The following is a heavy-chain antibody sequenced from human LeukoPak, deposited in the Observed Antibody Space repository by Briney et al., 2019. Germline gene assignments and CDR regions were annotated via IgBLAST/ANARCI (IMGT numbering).Heavy chain of an antibody. D-gene: IGHD2-2*01. V-gene: IGHV4-34*01. J-gene: IGHJ5*02. CDR3: ARDLPDEGVVVPAARGDGNWFDP. CDR2: INHSGST. Sequence: SETLSLTCAAYGGSLSGYYWSWIRQPPGKGLEWIGEINHSGSTNYNPSLKSRVTISVDTSKNQFSLKLSSVTAADTAVYYCARDLPDEGVVVPAARGDGNWFDPWGQGTLVTVSS. CDR1: GGSLSGYY.